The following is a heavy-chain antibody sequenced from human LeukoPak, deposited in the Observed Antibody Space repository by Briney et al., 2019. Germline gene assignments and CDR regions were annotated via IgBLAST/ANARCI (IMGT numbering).Heavy chain of an antibody. Sequence: ASVKVSCKASGYTFTTYPMHWVRQAPGQRLEWMGWIIAGNGNTKYSQKFQGRVTITRDTSASTAYMELSSLRSQDTAVYYCATVSGYSSSWFDYWGQGTLATVSS. CDR3: ATVSGYSSSWFDY. CDR1: GYTFTTYP. CDR2: IIAGNGNT. D-gene: IGHD6-13*01. J-gene: IGHJ4*02. V-gene: IGHV1-3*01.